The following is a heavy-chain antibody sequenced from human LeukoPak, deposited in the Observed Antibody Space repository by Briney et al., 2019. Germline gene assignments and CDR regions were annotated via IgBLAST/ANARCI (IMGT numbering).Heavy chain of an antibody. V-gene: IGHV1-8*01. J-gene: IGHJ4*02. CDR1: GHTFTSYD. Sequence: ASAKVSCKASGHTFTSYDINWVRQATGQGLEWMGWMNPNSGNTGYAQKFQGRVTMTRNTSISTAYMELSSLRSEDTAVYYCARMALSSLDYWGQGTLVTVSS. D-gene: IGHD6-19*01. CDR2: MNPNSGNT. CDR3: ARMALSSLDY.